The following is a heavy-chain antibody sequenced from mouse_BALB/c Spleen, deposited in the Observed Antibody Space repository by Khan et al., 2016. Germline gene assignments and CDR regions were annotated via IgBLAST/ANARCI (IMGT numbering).Heavy chain of an antibody. CDR2: ISYSGST. CDR1: GDSITSGY. Sequence: EVQLLEAGPSLVKPSQTLSLICSVTGDSITSGYWNWIRKFPGNKLEYMGYISYSGSTYYNPSLKSRISITRDTSKNKYYLQLNSVTTKETATYYCARWGNGNGYIEVGVAGTAVTVSP. V-gene: IGHV3-8*02. CDR3: ARWGNGNGYIEV. J-gene: IGHJ1*01. D-gene: IGHD1-2*01.